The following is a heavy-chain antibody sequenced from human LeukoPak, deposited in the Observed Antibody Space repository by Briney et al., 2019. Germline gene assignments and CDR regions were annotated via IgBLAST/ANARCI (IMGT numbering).Heavy chain of an antibody. D-gene: IGHD6-13*01. V-gene: IGHV1-46*01. CDR1: GYTFTSNY. CDR2: IYPRDGST. J-gene: IGHJ4*02. CDR3: AIGAAAGNFDY. Sequence: ASVKVSCKASGYTFTSNYIHWVRQAPGQGLEWMGMIYPRDGSTSYAQKFQGRVTVTRDTSASTAYMELSSLRSEDTAVYYCAIGAAAGNFDYWGQGTLVTVSS.